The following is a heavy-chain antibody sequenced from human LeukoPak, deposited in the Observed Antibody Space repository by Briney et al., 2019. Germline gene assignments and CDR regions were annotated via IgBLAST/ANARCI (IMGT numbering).Heavy chain of an antibody. CDR1: GGSISNYY. CDR2: IYYSGST. Sequence: SETLSLTCNVSGGSISNYYWSWIRQPPGKGLEWIGYIYYSGSTNYNPSLKSRVTISMDTSKNQFSLNLSSVTAADTAVYYCARAEANWLSSSNWFDPWGQGTLVTVSS. D-gene: IGHD3-9*01. CDR3: ARAEANWLSSSNWFDP. J-gene: IGHJ5*02. V-gene: IGHV4-59*08.